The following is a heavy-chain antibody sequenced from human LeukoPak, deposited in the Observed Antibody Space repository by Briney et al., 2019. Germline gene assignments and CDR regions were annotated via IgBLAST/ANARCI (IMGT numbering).Heavy chain of an antibody. CDR1: GRSISSSSYY. Sequence: SETLSLTCTVSGRSISSSSYYWGWIRQPPGKGLEWIGSIYYSGSTYYNPSLKSRVTISVDTSKNQFSLKLSSVTAADTAVYYCARRQYYDSSGYYFDNYYYYYGMDVWGQGTTVTVSS. D-gene: IGHD3-22*01. CDR3: ARRQYYDSSGYYFDNYYYYYGMDV. CDR2: IYYSGST. J-gene: IGHJ6*02. V-gene: IGHV4-39*01.